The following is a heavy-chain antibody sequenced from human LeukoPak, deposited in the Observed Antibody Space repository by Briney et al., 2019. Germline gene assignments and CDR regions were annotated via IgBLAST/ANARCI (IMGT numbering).Heavy chain of an antibody. Sequence: ASVKVSCKASGYTFTAYYMHWVRQAPGQGLEWMGWISPNSGGTNYAQKFQGRVTMTTDTSTSTAYMELRSLRSDDTAVYYCARGAPYYYDSSGYYYVGAFDIWGQGTMVTVSS. CDR1: GYTFTAYY. CDR3: ARGAPYYYDSSGYYYVGAFDI. J-gene: IGHJ3*02. CDR2: ISPNSGGT. D-gene: IGHD3-22*01. V-gene: IGHV1-2*02.